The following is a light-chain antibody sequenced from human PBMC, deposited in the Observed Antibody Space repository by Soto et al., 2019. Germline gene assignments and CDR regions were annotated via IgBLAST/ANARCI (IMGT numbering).Light chain of an antibody. CDR1: QGISSF. CDR2: AAS. J-gene: IGKJ4*01. Sequence: IQLTQSPSSLSASVGDRFTITCRASQGISSFLAWYQQKPGKAPNLLIYAASTLQSGVPSRFSGGGSGTDFTLTIDRLQPEDFATYYCQQVDVYPSTFGGGTKVDIK. V-gene: IGKV1-9*01. CDR3: QQVDVYPST.